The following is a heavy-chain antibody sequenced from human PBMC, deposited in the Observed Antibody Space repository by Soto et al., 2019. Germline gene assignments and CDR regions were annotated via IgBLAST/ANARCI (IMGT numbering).Heavy chain of an antibody. CDR1: GFTFSSYA. Sequence: QVQLVESGGGVVQPGRSLRLSCAASGFTFSSYAMHWVRQAPGKGLEWVAVISYDGSNKYYADSVKGRFTISRDNSKNTLYLQMNCLRAEDTAVYYCARDHGLTYASWGQGTLVTVSS. D-gene: IGHD3-9*01. J-gene: IGHJ5*02. V-gene: IGHV3-30-3*01. CDR3: ARDHGLTYAS. CDR2: ISYDGSNK.